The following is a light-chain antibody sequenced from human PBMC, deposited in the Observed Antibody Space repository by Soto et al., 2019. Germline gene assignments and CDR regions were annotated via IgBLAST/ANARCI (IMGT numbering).Light chain of an antibody. CDR3: QQRSSWPRIT. Sequence: ESMLTQSPATLSLSPGERATLSCRASQSVRSYLAWYQQKPGQAPRLLIYDASNRAPGIPARFSGSGSGTDLTRTIRSLEPDDCAVYYCQQRSSWPRITVAQGTRLDIK. J-gene: IGKJ5*01. V-gene: IGKV3-11*01. CDR1: QSVRSY. CDR2: DAS.